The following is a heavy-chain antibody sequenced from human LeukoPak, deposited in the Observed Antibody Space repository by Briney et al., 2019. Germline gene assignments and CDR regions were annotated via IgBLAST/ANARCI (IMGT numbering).Heavy chain of an antibody. CDR3: ARGIRTVWGSSYFDY. J-gene: IGHJ4*02. D-gene: IGHD3-16*01. CDR2: IHFSGST. Sequence: SETLSLTCTVSGGSISSYYWSWIRQPPGKGLEWIGYIHFSGSTNYNPSLKSRVTISVDTSKNQFSLKLSSVTAADTAVYYCARGIRTVWGSSYFDYWGQGTLVTVSS. CDR1: GGSISSYY. V-gene: IGHV4-59*01.